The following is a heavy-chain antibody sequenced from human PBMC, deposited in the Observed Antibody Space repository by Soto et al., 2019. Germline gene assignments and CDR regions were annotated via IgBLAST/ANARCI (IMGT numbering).Heavy chain of an antibody. CDR2: ISSSSSTI. V-gene: IGHV3-48*02. Sequence: GGSLRLSCAASGFTFSSYSMNWVRQAPGKGLEWVSYISSSSSTIYYADSVKGRFTISRDNSKNSLYLQMNSLRDEDTALYYCARDSPSAGYYYYYGMDVWGQGTTVTVSS. CDR1: GFTFSSYS. CDR3: ARDSPSAGYYYYYGMDV. J-gene: IGHJ6*02.